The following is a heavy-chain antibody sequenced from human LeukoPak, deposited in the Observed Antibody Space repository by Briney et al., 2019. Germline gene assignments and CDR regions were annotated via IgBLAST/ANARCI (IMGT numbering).Heavy chain of an antibody. CDR3: ARGRYGEDSSNWSYYYYGMDV. CDR1: GYTFTSYY. CDR2: INPSGGST. D-gene: IGHD6-13*01. J-gene: IGHJ6*02. V-gene: IGHV1-46*01. Sequence: GASVKVSCKASGYTFTSYYMHWVRQAPGQGLEWMEIINPSGGSTSYAQKFQGRVTMTRDTSTSTVYMELSSLRSEDTAVYYCARGRYGEDSSNWSYYYYGMDVWGQGTTVTVSS.